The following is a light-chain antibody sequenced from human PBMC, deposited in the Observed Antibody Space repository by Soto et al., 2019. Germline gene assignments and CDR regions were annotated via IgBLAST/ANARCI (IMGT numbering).Light chain of an antibody. CDR1: QSFSSY. V-gene: IGKV3-11*01. J-gene: IGKJ1*01. CDR2: DAS. CDR3: QQRSNWPPWT. Sequence: EIVLTQSPATLSLSPGERDTISCRASQSFSSYLAWYQQKPGQAPRLLIYDASNRATGIPARFSGSGSGTDFTLTISSLEPEDFAVYYCQQRSNWPPWTFGQGTKV.